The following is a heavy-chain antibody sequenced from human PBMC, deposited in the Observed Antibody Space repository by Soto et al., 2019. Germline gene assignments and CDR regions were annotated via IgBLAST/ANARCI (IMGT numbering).Heavy chain of an antibody. Sequence: SETLSLTCAVYGGSFSGYYWSWIRQPPGKGLEWIGEINHSGSTNYNPSLKSRVTISVDTSKNQFSLKLSSVTAADTAVYYCARGLGYGSPLKYFQPWGQGTLVT. D-gene: IGHD3-10*01. CDR2: INHSGST. CDR3: ARGLGYGSPLKYFQP. J-gene: IGHJ1*01. V-gene: IGHV4-34*01. CDR1: GGSFSGYY.